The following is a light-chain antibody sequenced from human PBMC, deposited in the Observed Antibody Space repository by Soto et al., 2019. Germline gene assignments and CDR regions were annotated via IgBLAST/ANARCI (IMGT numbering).Light chain of an antibody. CDR2: AAS. V-gene: IGKV1-9*01. J-gene: IGKJ4*01. CDR1: PGISSS. Sequence: DIHLTQSPSFLSASVGHRVTITCRASPGISSSLAWYQQKPGKAPNVLIHAASVLQSGVPSRFSGSVSGTEGTITINSLKTEDAATYYCQQLNSYPLTFGGGTKVDIK. CDR3: QQLNSYPLT.